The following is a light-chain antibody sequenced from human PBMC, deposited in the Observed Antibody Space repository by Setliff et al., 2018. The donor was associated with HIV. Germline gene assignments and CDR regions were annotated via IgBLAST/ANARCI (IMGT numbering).Light chain of an antibody. J-gene: IGLJ1*01. V-gene: IGLV1-44*01. CDR1: SSNIGSNT. Sequence: ALTQPPSASGTPGQRVTISCSGSSSNIGSNTVNWYQQFPGTAPKLLIYSNNQRPSGVPDRFSGSKSGTSASLAISGLQSEDEADYYCAAWDDSLNGLYVFGTGTKVTVL. CDR3: AAWDDSLNGLYV. CDR2: SNN.